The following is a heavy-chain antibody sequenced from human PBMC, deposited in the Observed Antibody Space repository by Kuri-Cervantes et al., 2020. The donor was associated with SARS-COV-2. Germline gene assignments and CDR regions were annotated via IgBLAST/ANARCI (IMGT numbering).Heavy chain of an antibody. Sequence: GESLKISCAASGFIFSSYNMNWVRQAPGKGLEWVSSISSSNSYTYYADSVKGRFTLSRDNAKNMLFLQMNSLRAEDTAVYYCASGYDFWSGYYMSYYYYGMDVWGQGTTVTVSS. V-gene: IGHV3-21*01. CDR3: ASGYDFWSGYYMSYYYYGMDV. CDR1: GFIFSSYN. D-gene: IGHD3-3*01. CDR2: ISSSNSYT. J-gene: IGHJ6*02.